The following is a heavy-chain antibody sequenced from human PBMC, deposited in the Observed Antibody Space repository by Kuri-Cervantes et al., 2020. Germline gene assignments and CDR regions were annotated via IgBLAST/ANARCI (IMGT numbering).Heavy chain of an antibody. Sequence: SETLSLTCTVSGGSISSSSYYWGWIRQPPGKGLGWIGSIYYSGSTYYNPSLKSRVTTSVDTSKNQFSLKLSSVTAADTAVYYCARAVEMATINTGFDYWGQGTLVTVSS. J-gene: IGHJ4*02. D-gene: IGHD5-24*01. CDR3: ARAVEMATINTGFDY. CDR2: IYYSGST. CDR1: GGSISSSSYY. V-gene: IGHV4-39*01.